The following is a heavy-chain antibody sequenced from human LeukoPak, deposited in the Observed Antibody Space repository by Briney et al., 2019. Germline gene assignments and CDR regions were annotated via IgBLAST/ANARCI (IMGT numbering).Heavy chain of an antibody. CDR3: ASPSYQLLPYYYYGMDV. J-gene: IGHJ6*02. CDR2: ISGSGGST. D-gene: IGHD2-2*01. CDR1: GFTFSSYA. V-gene: IGHV3-23*01. Sequence: GGSLRLSCAASGFTFSSYAMSWVRQAPGKGLEWVSAISGSGGSTYYADSVKGRFTISRDNSKNTLYLQMNSLRAEDTAVYYCASPSYQLLPYYYYGMDVWGRGTTVTVSS.